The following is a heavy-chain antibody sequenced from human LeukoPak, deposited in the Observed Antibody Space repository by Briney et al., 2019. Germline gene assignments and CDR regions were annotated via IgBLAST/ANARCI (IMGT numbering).Heavy chain of an antibody. CDR3: ARQDFGSGIVPGY. Sequence: SETLSLTCIVTGGSISSSNYYWGWVRQPPGKGLEWIASSYYSGYPDYNPSLKSRGTISVDTSKSQFSLKLRSVTAADMAVYYCARQDFGSGIVPGYWGQGTLVTVSS. V-gene: IGHV4-39*01. CDR2: SYYSGYP. D-gene: IGHD3-10*01. CDR1: GGSISSSNYY. J-gene: IGHJ4*02.